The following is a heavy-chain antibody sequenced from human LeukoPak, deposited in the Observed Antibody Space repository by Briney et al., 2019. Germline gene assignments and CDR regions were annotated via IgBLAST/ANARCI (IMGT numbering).Heavy chain of an antibody. CDR1: GGSISSSSYY. V-gene: IGHV4-39*01. CDR2: IYYSGST. D-gene: IGHD1-14*01. CDR3: ARQTSAVYYFDY. Sequence: SETLSLTCTVSGGSISSSSYYWGWIRQPPGKGLEWIGSIYYSGSTYYNPSLKSRVTISVDTSKNQFSLKLSSVTAADTAVYYCARQTSAVYYFDYRGQGTLVTVSS. J-gene: IGHJ4*02.